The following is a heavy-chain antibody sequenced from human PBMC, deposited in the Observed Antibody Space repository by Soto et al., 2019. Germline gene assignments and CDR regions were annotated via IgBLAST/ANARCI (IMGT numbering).Heavy chain of an antibody. CDR1: GFTFSSYA. D-gene: IGHD5-18*01. CDR2: ISYDGSNK. J-gene: IGHJ4*02. V-gene: IGHV3-30-3*01. Sequence: TGGSLRLSCAASGFTFSSYAMHWVRQAPGKGLEWVAVISYDGSNKYYADSVKGRFTISRDNSKNTLYLQMNSLRAEDTAVYYCARDSRGYSYGLYFDYWGQGALVTVSS. CDR3: ARDSRGYSYGLYFDY.